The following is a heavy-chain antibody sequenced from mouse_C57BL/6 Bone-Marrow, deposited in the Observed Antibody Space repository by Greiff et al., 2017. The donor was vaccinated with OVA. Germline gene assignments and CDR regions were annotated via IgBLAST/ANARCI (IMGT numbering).Heavy chain of an antibody. Sequence: QVQLQQPGAELVKPGASVKMSCKASGYTFTSYWITWVKQRPVQGLEWIGDIYPGSGSTNYNEKFKSKATLTVDTSSSTAYMQLSSLTSEDSAVYYCAREGYYSNYEDAMDYWGQGTSVTVSS. CDR1: GYTFTSYW. CDR2: IYPGSGST. J-gene: IGHJ4*01. D-gene: IGHD2-5*01. V-gene: IGHV1-55*01. CDR3: AREGYYSNYEDAMDY.